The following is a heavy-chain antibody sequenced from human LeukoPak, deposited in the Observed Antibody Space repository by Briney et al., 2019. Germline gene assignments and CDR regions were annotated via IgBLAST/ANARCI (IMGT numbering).Heavy chain of an antibody. J-gene: IGHJ4*02. CDR1: GFTFSSHG. CDR3: VRDNAAADGALDY. CDR2: IWYDGSHR. D-gene: IGHD5-24*01. Sequence: GGSLRLSCVASGFTFSSHGMHWVRQAPGKGLEWVAVIWYDGSHRYYPDSVKGRFTISRDNSKNTLFLQMDSLRVDDTAVYYCVRDNAAADGALDYWGQGSLVTVSS. V-gene: IGHV3-33*01.